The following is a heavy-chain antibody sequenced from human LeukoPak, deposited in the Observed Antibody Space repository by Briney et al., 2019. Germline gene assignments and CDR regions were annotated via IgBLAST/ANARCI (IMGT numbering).Heavy chain of an antibody. CDR3: ARDDGTAMDYYYYGMDA. CDR1: GGTFSSYA. D-gene: IGHD5-18*01. Sequence: SVKVSCKASGGTFSSYAISWVRQAPGQGLEWMGRIIPILGIANYAQKFQGRVTITADKSTSTAYMELSSLRSEDTAVYYCARDDGTAMDYYYYGMDAWGQGTTVTVSS. CDR2: IIPILGIA. V-gene: IGHV1-69*04. J-gene: IGHJ6*02.